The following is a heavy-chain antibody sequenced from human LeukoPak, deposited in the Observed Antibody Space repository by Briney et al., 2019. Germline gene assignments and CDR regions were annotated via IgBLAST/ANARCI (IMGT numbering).Heavy chain of an antibody. Sequence: GGSLRLSCAASGFTVSSNYMSWVRQAPGKGLEWVSVIYSGGSTYYADSVKGRFTISRDNSKNTLYLQMNSLRAEDTAVYYCARDQYDILTGYQDYWGQGTLVTVSA. CDR1: GFTVSSNY. CDR3: ARDQYDILTGYQDY. J-gene: IGHJ4*02. V-gene: IGHV3-66*01. D-gene: IGHD3-9*01. CDR2: IYSGGST.